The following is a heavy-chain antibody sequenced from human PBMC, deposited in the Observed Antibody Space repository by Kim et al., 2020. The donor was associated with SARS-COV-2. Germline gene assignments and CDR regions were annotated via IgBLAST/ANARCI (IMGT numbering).Heavy chain of an antibody. CDR2: GDKT. V-gene: IGHV3-66*01. J-gene: IGHJ4*01. Sequence: GDKTYYVESVKGRLTISRDNSKNTLYLQMSSLRVEDTAVYYCATNLAAAGVVWGQEPWSPSPQ. CDR3: ATNLAAAGVV. D-gene: IGHD6-13*01.